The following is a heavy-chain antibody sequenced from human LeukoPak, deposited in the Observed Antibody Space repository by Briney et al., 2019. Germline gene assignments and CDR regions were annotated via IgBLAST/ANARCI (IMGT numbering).Heavy chain of an antibody. D-gene: IGHD2-8*01. CDR1: GSSIRDYY. Sequence: PSETLSLTCTVSGSSIRDYYRSWIRLPPGKGLEWIGHVYYTVTTNYSPSLKSRVTVSVDTSNKQFSLKLSSVTAGDTAVYFCSRGVWSLYPGVSIDSWGQGTLVTVSS. J-gene: IGHJ4*02. CDR3: SRGVWSLYPGVSIDS. V-gene: IGHV4-59*12. CDR2: VYYTVTT.